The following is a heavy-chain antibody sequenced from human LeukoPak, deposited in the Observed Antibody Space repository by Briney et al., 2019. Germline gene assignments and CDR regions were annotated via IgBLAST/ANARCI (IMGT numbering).Heavy chain of an antibody. Sequence: GASVKVSCKVSGYTLTELSMHWVRQAPGKGLEWMGWINPNSGGTNYAQKFQGRVTMTRDTSISTAYMELSRLRSDDTAVYYCAVGLEPLGHDAFDIWGQGTMVTVSS. J-gene: IGHJ3*02. D-gene: IGHD1-1*01. CDR3: AVGLEPLGHDAFDI. CDR2: INPNSGGT. CDR1: GYTLTELS. V-gene: IGHV1-2*02.